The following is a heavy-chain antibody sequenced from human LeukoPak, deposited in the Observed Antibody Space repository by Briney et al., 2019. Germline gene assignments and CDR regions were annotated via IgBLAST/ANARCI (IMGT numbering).Heavy chain of an antibody. CDR3: ATTPLYYYESSGYYSDY. D-gene: IGHD3-22*01. V-gene: IGHV3-23*01. CDR1: GFTFSNYA. CDR2: ISGSGGST. Sequence: GGSLRLSCAASGFTFSNYATRWVRQAPGKGLEWVSAISGSGGSTYYADSVKGRFTISRDNSKNTLYLQMKSLRAEDTAIYYCATTPLYYYESSGYYSDYWGQGTLVTASS. J-gene: IGHJ4*02.